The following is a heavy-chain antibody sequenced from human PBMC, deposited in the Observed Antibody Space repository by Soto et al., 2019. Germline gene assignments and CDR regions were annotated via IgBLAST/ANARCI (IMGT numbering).Heavy chain of an antibody. Sequence: ETLSVTCTVSVGSMSSSSYYWAWILQPPGKGLEWIGTIYYSGSTYYNPSLKSRVTISVDTSKNLFSLNLSSVTAADTAVYFCARQGDVDTAIDFDYWSQGTLVTVSS. CDR3: ARQGDVDTAIDFDY. J-gene: IGHJ4*02. CDR1: VGSMSSSSYY. D-gene: IGHD5-18*01. CDR2: IYYSGST. V-gene: IGHV4-39*01.